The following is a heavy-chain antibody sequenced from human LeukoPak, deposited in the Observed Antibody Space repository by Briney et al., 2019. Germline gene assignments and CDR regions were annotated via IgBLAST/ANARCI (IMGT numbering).Heavy chain of an antibody. D-gene: IGHD3-22*01. CDR3: ATGYYYDSSGYYSGKFDY. CDR2: IYYSGST. CDR1: GGSIGSSSYY. Sequence: SETLSLTCTVSGGSIGSSSYYWGWIRQPPGKGLEWIGSIYYSGSTYYNPSLKSRVTISVDTSKNQFSLKLSSVTAADTAVYYCATGYYYDSSGYYSGKFDYWGQGTLVTVSS. J-gene: IGHJ4*02. V-gene: IGHV4-39*01.